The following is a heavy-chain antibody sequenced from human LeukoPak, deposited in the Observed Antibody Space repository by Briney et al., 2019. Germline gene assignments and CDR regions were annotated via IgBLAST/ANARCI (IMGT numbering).Heavy chain of an antibody. J-gene: IGHJ4*02. D-gene: IGHD6-13*01. V-gene: IGHV3-7*03. CDR1: GFTFSNYW. CDR3: AKPPPDSSSWLFDY. Sequence: GGSLRLSCVASGFTFSNYWMSCVRQAPGKGLEWVANIKEDGSIEDYVDSVKGRFTVSRDNAKNSLYLEMNSLRVDDTAVYYCAKPPPDSSSWLFDYWGQGTLVTVSS. CDR2: IKEDGSIE.